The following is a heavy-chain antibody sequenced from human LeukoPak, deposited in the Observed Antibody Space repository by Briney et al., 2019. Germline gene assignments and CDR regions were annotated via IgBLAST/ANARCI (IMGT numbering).Heavy chain of an antibody. J-gene: IGHJ5*02. D-gene: IGHD3-22*01. CDR3: ARKAYYYDSSGYFNWFDP. Sequence: SETLSLTCSVSGGSVSGRTSYWGWIRQPPGKGLEWIGSVYFSGSTYYNPSLKSRVTISVDTSKNQFSLKLSSVTAADTAVYYCARKAYYYDSSGYFNWFDPWGQGTLITVSS. CDR1: GGSVSGRTSY. CDR2: VYFSGST. V-gene: IGHV4-39*07.